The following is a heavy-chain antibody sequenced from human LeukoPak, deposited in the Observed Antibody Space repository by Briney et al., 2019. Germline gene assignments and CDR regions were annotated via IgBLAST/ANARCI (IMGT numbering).Heavy chain of an antibody. CDR3: ARYVVYGSGKYYFDY. Sequence: TSETLSLTCTVSGGFVSSTTYYWSWIRQPPGKGLEWIASINYSGSTYYNPSLKSRVTISVDTSENQFSLKLSSVTAADTAVYYCARYVVYGSGKYYFDYWGQGTLVTVSS. CDR2: INYSGST. D-gene: IGHD3-10*01. J-gene: IGHJ4*02. CDR1: GGFVSSTTYY. V-gene: IGHV4-39*01.